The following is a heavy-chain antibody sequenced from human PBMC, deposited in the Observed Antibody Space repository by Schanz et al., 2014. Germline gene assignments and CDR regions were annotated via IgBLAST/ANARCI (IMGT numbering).Heavy chain of an antibody. V-gene: IGHV3-30*03. J-gene: IGHJ4*02. CDR3: ARARLRGDGQNVDFDY. Sequence: QVQLVESGGGVVQPGRSLRLSCAASGFTFSGYGMHWVRQAPGKGLEWVAIISYDGRHKNYADSVKGRFTASRDDSKNSVYLQMNSLKPEDTAVYYCARARLRGDGQNVDFDYWGQGTLVTVST. CDR2: ISYDGRHK. D-gene: IGHD4-17*01. CDR1: GFTFSGYG.